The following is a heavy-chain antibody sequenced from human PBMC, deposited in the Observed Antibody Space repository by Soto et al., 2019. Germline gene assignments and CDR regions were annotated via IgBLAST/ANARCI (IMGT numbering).Heavy chain of an antibody. CDR1: GGSISSSDYY. D-gene: IGHD3-3*01. CDR3: TEWSRDY. V-gene: IGHV4-39*01. J-gene: IGHJ4*02. Sequence: SETLSLTCTVSGGSISSSDYYWGWIRQPPGKGLEWIGNLYHGGNTYCNPALKSRVTISIDTSKDQLSLKVTSVTAADTAVYYCTEWSRDYWGQGILVTVSS. CDR2: LYHGGNT.